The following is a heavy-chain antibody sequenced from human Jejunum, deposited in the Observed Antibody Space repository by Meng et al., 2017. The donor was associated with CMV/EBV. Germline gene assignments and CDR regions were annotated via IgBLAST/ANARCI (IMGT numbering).Heavy chain of an antibody. Sequence: AVYGGSFNIYYGSWIRQPPGKGLEWLGHINHIANTNYNPSLKSRLTMSVDTSKNQFTLNLTSVTAADTAVYYCARGGPHQSGFDFWGQGTLVTVSS. CDR3: ARGGPHQSGFDF. J-gene: IGHJ4*02. CDR1: GGSFNIYY. V-gene: IGHV4-34*01. CDR2: INHIANT. D-gene: IGHD3-10*01.